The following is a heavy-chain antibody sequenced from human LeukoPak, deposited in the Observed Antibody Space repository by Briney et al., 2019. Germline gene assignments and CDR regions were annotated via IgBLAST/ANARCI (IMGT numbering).Heavy chain of an antibody. Sequence: ASVNVSCKASGYTFTSYYMHWVRQAPGQGLEWMGIINPSGGSTSYAQKFQGRVTMTRDTSTSTVYMELSSLRSEDTAVYYCATDSSGWYALDYWGQGTLVTVSS. CDR3: ATDSSGWYALDY. CDR1: GYTFTSYY. J-gene: IGHJ4*02. D-gene: IGHD6-19*01. V-gene: IGHV1-46*01. CDR2: INPSGGST.